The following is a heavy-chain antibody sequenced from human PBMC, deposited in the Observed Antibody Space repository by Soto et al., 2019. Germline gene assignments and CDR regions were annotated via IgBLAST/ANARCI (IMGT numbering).Heavy chain of an antibody. CDR3: AKENGYGSSWFEFDY. J-gene: IGHJ4*02. CDR2: ISGSGGST. Sequence: EVQLLESGGGLVQPGGSLRLSCAASGFTFSSYAMSWVRQAPGKGLEWVSAISGSGGSTYYADSVKGRFTISRDNSXXTLYLQRNSLRAEDTAVYYCAKENGYGSSWFEFDYWGQGTLVTVSS. CDR1: GFTFSSYA. D-gene: IGHD6-13*01. V-gene: IGHV3-23*01.